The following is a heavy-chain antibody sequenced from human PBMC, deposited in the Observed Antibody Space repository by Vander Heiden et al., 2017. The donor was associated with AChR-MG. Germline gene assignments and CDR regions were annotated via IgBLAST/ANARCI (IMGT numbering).Heavy chain of an antibody. CDR1: GFTFSDYY. Sequence: QVQLVESGGGLVKPGGSLRLSCAASGFTFSDYYMSWIRQAPGKGLEWVSYISSSSSYTNYADSVKGRFTISRDNAKNSLYLQMNSLRAEDTAVYYCARYYTYYYDSSGYYVDYWGQGNLVTVSS. V-gene: IGHV3-11*06. J-gene: IGHJ4*02. CDR3: ARYYTYYYDSSGYYVDY. D-gene: IGHD3-22*01. CDR2: ISSSSSYT.